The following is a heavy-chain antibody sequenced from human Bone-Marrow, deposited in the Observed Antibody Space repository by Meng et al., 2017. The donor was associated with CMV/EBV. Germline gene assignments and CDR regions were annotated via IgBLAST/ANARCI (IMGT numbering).Heavy chain of an antibody. Sequence: ASVKVSCKASGYTFTGYYMHWVRQAPGQGLEWMGWINANSGGTNYAQKFQGRVTMTRDTSISTAYMELSRPRSDDTAVSYCARIKSAIAVAASFDYWGQGTLVTVSS. CDR1: GYTFTGYY. CDR2: INANSGGT. D-gene: IGHD6-19*01. J-gene: IGHJ4*02. CDR3: ARIKSAIAVAASFDY. V-gene: IGHV1-2*02.